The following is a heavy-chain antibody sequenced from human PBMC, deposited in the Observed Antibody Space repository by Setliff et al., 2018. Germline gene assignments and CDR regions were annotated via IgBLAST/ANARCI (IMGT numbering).Heavy chain of an antibody. CDR1: GDSINNFY. CDR2: VYYSGAA. J-gene: IGHJ4*02. Sequence: SETLSLTCTVSGDSINNFYWTWIRQPPGKGLEWIGYVYYSGAAKYDPSLKSRVTMSVDTSKTQFSLKLNSMTTADTAVYYCARGGTYRYFDYWGQGTLVTVSS. V-gene: IGHV4-59*01. CDR3: ARGGTYRYFDY.